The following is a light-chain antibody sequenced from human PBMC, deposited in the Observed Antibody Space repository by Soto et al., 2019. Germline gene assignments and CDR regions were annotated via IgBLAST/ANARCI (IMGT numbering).Light chain of an antibody. CDR3: QQYNNWPRT. CDR1: QSVSSN. J-gene: IGKJ1*01. V-gene: IGKV3-15*01. Sequence: EIVLTQSPATLSLSPGDRATLSFRASQSVSSNLAWYQQKPGQAPRLLIYGASTRATGIPARFSGSGSGTEFTLTISSLQSEDFAVYYCQQYNNWPRTFGQGTKVDIK. CDR2: GAS.